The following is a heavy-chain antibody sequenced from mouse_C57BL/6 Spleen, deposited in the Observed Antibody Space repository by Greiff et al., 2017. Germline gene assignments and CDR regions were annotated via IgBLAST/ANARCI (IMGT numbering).Heavy chain of an antibody. Sequence: QVQLQQSGAELVKPGASVKLSCKASGYTFTSYWMHWVKQRPGQGLEWIGMIHPNSGSTNYNEKFKSKATLTVDKSSSTAYMQLSSLTSEDSAVYYWAGGYYGHFFDVWGTGTTVTVSS. J-gene: IGHJ1*03. V-gene: IGHV1-64*01. CDR2: IHPNSGST. CDR3: AGGYYGHFFDV. CDR1: GYTFTSYW. D-gene: IGHD2-1*01.